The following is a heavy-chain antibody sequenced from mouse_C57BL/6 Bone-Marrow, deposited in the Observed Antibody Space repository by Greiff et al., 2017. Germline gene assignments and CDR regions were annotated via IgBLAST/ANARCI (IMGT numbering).Heavy chain of an antibody. J-gene: IGHJ2*01. V-gene: IGHV1-4*01. D-gene: IGHD2-5*01. CDR2: INPSSGYT. CDR1: GYTFTSYT. CDR3: ARKGDSNYPDY. Sequence: QVQLQQSGAELARPGASVKMSCKASGYTFTSYTMHWVKQRPGQGLEWIGYINPSSGYTKYNQKFKDKATLTADKSSSTAYMQLSSLTSEDSVVYYCARKGDSNYPDYWGQGTTLTVSS.